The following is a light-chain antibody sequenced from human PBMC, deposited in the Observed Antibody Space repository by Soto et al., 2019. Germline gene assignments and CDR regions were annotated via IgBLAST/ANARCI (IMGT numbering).Light chain of an antibody. Sequence: EIVWTQSPGTLSLSPGGRATVSCRSSQSVSSSYLAWYQQEPGQAPRLLIYGASSRATGIPDRFSGSGSGTDFTLTISRLEPEDFAVYYCQQYGSSSPWTFGQGTKVDIK. CDR1: QSVSSSY. CDR3: QQYGSSSPWT. CDR2: GAS. J-gene: IGKJ1*01. V-gene: IGKV3-20*01.